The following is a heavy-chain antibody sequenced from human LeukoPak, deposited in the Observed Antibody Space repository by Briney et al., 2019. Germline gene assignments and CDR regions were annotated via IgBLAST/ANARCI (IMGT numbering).Heavy chain of an antibody. D-gene: IGHD3-10*01. CDR1: GYNFTGYY. V-gene: IGHV1-2*02. J-gene: IGHJ5*02. CDR3: ARGPMVRGVIMTNWFDP. Sequence: ASVKVSCKASGYNFTGYYLHWVRQAPGQGLEWMGWINPNTGGTNYAQKFQGRVTMTRDTSISTAYMELSRLRSDDTAVYYCARGPMVRGVIMTNWFDPWGQGTLVTVSS. CDR2: INPNTGGT.